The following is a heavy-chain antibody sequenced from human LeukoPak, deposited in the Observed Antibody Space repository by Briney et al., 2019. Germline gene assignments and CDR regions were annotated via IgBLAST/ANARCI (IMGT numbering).Heavy chain of an antibody. J-gene: IGHJ5*02. V-gene: IGHV4-59*01. CDR2: ISNGNT. Sequence: SETLSLTCSVSGGSISTYYWNWVRQTPGKGLEWIGHISNGNTDYNPSLKSRVTISVDTAKNQFSLRLTSVTAADTAVYYCARDKAHSYGRYFDPWGQGALVIVSS. CDR3: ARDKAHSYGRYFDP. D-gene: IGHD5-18*01. CDR1: GGSISTYY.